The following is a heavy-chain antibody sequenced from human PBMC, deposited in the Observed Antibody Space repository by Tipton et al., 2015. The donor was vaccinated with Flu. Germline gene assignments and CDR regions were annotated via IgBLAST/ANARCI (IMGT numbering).Heavy chain of an antibody. J-gene: IGHJ6*02. D-gene: IGHD3-3*01. V-gene: IGHV4-39*07. CDR2: IYYSGST. CDR1: GGSISSSSYY. Sequence: LSLTCTVSGGSISSSSYYWGWIRQPPGKGLEWIGSIYYSGSTYYNPSLKSRVTISVDTSKNQFSLKLSSVTAADTAVYYCARDPGGDGGVHYYYYGMDVWGQGTTVTVSS. CDR3: ARDPGGDGGVHYYYYGMDV.